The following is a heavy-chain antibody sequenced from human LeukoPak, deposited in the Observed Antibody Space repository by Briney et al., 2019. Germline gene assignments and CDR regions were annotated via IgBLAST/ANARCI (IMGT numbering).Heavy chain of an antibody. CDR2: DHYSGST. D-gene: IGHD6-19*01. J-gene: IGHJ4*02. CDR3: VRVTSGWYYFDY. Sequence: KTSETLSLTCTVSGTSISSYYWSWIRQPPGKGLEWIGYDHYSGSTTYNPSLKSRVTISLDTSKSQFSLRLNSVTAADTAVYYCVRVTSGWYYFDYWGQGTLVTVSS. CDR1: GTSISSYY. V-gene: IGHV4-59*08.